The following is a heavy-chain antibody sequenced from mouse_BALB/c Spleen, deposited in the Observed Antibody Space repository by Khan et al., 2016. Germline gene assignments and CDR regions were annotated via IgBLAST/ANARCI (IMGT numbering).Heavy chain of an antibody. V-gene: IGHV14-4*02. CDR3: AFYGNSLAWFPY. Sequence: VQLQQSGAELVRSGASVKLSCTAPGFNIKDFYIHWVKQRPEQGLEWIGWIDPENGASDFAPKFQGKATMTADTSSNTAYLQLSSLTIEDTAVYYCAFYGNSLAWFPYWGQGTLVTVSA. CDR1: GFNIKDFY. D-gene: IGHD2-10*01. CDR2: IDPENGAS. J-gene: IGHJ3*01.